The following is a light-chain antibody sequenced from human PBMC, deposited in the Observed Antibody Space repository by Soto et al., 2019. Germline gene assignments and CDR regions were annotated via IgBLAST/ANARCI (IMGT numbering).Light chain of an antibody. CDR2: AAS. V-gene: IGKV1-39*01. CDR3: KQSYREFT. Sequence: DIQMTQSPSSLSASVGDRVTITCRASQSISYFLNWYQHKPGKAPNLLIYAASNLQSGVPSRFSGSGSGTDFTLTISSLQPEDFATYYCKQSYREFTFGPGPKVHIK. CDR1: QSISYF. J-gene: IGKJ3*01.